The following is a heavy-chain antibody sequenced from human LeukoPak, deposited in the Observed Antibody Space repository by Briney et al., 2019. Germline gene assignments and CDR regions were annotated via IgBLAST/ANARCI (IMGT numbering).Heavy chain of an antibody. V-gene: IGHV3-9*01. CDR2: ISRHSGSI. J-gene: IGHJ4*02. CDR1: GFTFHDYA. D-gene: IGHD3-22*01. Sequence: ALRLSCAASGFTFHDYAMHWVRQAPGKGLEWVSGISRHSGSIGYADSVKGRFTISRDNAKNSLYLQMNSLRAEDTALYYCAKDTWDSSGYLSLWGQGTLVTVSS. CDR3: AKDTWDSSGYLSL.